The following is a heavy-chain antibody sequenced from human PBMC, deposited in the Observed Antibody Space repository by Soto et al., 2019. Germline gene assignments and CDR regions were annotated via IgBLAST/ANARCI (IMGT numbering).Heavy chain of an antibody. CDR1: GYTFTSYG. D-gene: IGHD2-2*01. V-gene: IGHV1-18*01. CDR2: ISAYNGNT. CDR3: ARVGYCSSTSCRSLYMDV. Sequence: GASVKVSCKASGYTFTSYGISWVRQAPGRGLEWMGWISAYNGNTNYAQKLQGRVTMTTDTSTSTAYMELRSPRSDDTAVYYCARVGYCSSTSCRSLYMDVWGKGTTVTVSS. J-gene: IGHJ6*03.